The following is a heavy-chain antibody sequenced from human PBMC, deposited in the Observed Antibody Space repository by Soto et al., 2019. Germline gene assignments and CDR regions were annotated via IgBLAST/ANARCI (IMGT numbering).Heavy chain of an antibody. CDR1: GFSLTTSGAG. Sequence: QITLNESGPTQVKPRQTLTLTCTFSGFSLTTSGAGVGWIRQSPGKAPEWLALIYWDDDKRYSPSLKSRLTITTDTSKNQVVLTMADLDPADTATYYCAHRVLRTVFGLVTTTAIYFDFWGQGTPVAVSS. CDR3: AHRVLRTVFGLVTTTAIYFDF. J-gene: IGHJ4*02. D-gene: IGHD3-3*01. CDR2: IYWDDDK. V-gene: IGHV2-5*02.